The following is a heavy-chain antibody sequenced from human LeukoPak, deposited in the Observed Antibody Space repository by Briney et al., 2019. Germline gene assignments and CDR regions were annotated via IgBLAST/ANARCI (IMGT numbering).Heavy chain of an antibody. Sequence: ASVKVSCKVSGYTLTELSMHWVRQAHGKGLEWMGGFGPEGGEAIYAQKFQGRVTLTEDTSADTTYMELSSLRSDDTAVYYCATVFFSGSYYFDYWGQGTLVTVSS. CDR3: ATVFFSGSYYFDY. J-gene: IGHJ4*02. CDR2: FGPEGGEA. D-gene: IGHD1-26*01. CDR1: GYTLTELS. V-gene: IGHV1-24*01.